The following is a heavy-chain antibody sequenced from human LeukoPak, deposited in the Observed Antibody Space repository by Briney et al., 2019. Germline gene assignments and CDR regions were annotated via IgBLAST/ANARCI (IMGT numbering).Heavy chain of an antibody. D-gene: IGHD2-21*02. V-gene: IGHV3-9*01. CDR2: ISWNSGSI. CDR1: GFTFDDYA. J-gene: IGHJ4*02. Sequence: GGSLRLSCAASGFTFDDYAMHWVRHAPGKGLEWVPGISWNSGSIVYADSVKGRFTISRDNAKNSLYLQMNSLRAEDTALYYCAKAWGVVVVTASYFDYWGQGTLVTVSS. CDR3: AKAWGVVVVTASYFDY.